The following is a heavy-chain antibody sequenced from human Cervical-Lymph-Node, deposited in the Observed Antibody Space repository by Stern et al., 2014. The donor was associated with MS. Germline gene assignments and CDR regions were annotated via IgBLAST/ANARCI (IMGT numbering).Heavy chain of an antibody. CDR1: GYTFTDYF. CDR3: ATGGLTYGSGSYYGMDV. CDR2: INPNSGAT. D-gene: IGHD3-10*01. V-gene: IGHV1-2*04. Sequence: MQLVESGAEVKKPGASVTVSCKGSGYTFTDYFIHWVRQAPGQGIEWMGWINPNSGATNYAPKFEGWVTMTRDMSTNTAYMEVVRLKSDDTAVYYCATGGLTYGSGSYYGMDVWGQGATVIVSS. J-gene: IGHJ6*02.